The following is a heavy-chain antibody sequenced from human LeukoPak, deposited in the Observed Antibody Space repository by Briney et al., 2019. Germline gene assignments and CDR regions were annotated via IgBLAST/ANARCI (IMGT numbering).Heavy chain of an antibody. D-gene: IGHD2-2*01. V-gene: IGHV1-69*13. CDR2: LIPIFALA. CDR3: ARAECSTTNCHTRIRNYYMDV. J-gene: IGHJ6*03. Sequence: SVKVSCKASGGTFSTHAISWVRQAPGQGLEWMGGLIPIFALANYAQKFQGRLTITADESTNTAYLELSSLRFEDTAVYYCARAECSTTNCHTRIRNYYMDVWGTGTPVTVSS. CDR1: GGTFSTHA.